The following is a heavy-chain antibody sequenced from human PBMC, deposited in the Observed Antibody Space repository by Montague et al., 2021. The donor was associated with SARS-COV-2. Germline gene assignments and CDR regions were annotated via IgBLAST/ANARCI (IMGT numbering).Heavy chain of an antibody. J-gene: IGHJ1*01. CDR1: GFNFGAYV. CDR2: MSASGDST. CDR3: ANGVGSGNFQY. Sequence: SLRLSCAASGFNFGAYVMNWVRRAPGKGLEWVAAMSASGDSTYHADSVEGRFTISRDNSKNTVYLQMNSLRAEDTAFYYCANGVGSGNFQYWGQGTLVTVSS. V-gene: IGHV3-23*01. D-gene: IGHD1-26*01.